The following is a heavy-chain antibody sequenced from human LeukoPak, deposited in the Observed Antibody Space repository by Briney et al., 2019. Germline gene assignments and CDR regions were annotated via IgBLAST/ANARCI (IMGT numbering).Heavy chain of an antibody. CDR3: ARDSGVLYGMDV. D-gene: IGHD4/OR15-4a*01. V-gene: IGHV4-31*03. CDR2: IYYSGST. CDR1: GGSISSGGYY. Sequence: SETLSLTCTVSGGSISSGGYYWSWIRQHPGKGLEWIGYIYYSGSTYYNPSLKSRVTISVDTSNNQFSLKLSSVTAADTAVYYCARDSGVLYGMDVWGRGTTVTVSS. J-gene: IGHJ6*02.